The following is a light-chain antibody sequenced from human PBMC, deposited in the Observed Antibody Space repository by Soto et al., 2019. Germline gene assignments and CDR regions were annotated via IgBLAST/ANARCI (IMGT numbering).Light chain of an antibody. Sequence: QSALTQPAAVSGSPGQSITISCTGTSSDVGGYNYVSWYLQHPGKAPKLMICDVSNRPSGVSNRFSGSKSGNTASLTISGLQAEDEADYFCSSYTSSSTLVFGGGTKLTVL. CDR2: DVS. CDR1: SSDVGGYNY. V-gene: IGLV2-14*03. J-gene: IGLJ2*01. CDR3: SSYTSSSTLV.